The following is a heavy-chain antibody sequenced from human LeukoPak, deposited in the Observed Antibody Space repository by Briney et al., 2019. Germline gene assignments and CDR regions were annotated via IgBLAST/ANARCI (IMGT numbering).Heavy chain of an antibody. D-gene: IGHD1-1*01. Sequence: GGSLRLSCAASGFTFTNFWMNWVCQTPGKGLMWVSRIQTDGSTRYAESVKGRFTISRDNAKNTVYLQMNTLSAEDTAIYYCARGLHWNDFNWFDSWGQGTLVTVSS. CDR3: ARGLHWNDFNWFDS. J-gene: IGHJ5*01. CDR1: GFTFTNFW. V-gene: IGHV3-74*01. CDR2: IQTDGST.